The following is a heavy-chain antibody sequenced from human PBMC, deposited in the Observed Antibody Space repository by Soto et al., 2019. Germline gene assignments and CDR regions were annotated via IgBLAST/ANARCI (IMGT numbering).Heavy chain of an antibody. V-gene: IGHV3-7*05. Sequence: PGGSLRLSCAASGFTFSSYWMSWVRQAPWKGLEWVANIKQDGSEKYYVDSVKGRFTISRDNAKNSLYLQMNSLRAEDTAVYYCARDSSGWYYYYYGMDVWGQGTTVTVSS. CDR2: IKQDGSEK. CDR1: GFTFSSYW. D-gene: IGHD6-19*01. J-gene: IGHJ6*02. CDR3: ARDSSGWYYYYYGMDV.